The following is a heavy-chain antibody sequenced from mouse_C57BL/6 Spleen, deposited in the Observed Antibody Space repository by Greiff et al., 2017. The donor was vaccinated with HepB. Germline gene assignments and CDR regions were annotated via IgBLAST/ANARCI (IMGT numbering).Heavy chain of an antibody. Sequence: VQLQQSGPELVKPGASVKISCKASGYTFTDYYMNWVKQSHGKSLEWIGDINPNNGGTSYNQKFKGKATLTVDKSSSTAYMELRSLTSEDSAVYYCARATMVTTRGGYYYAMDYWGQGTSVTVSS. CDR1: GYTFTDYY. V-gene: IGHV1-26*01. CDR2: INPNNGGT. D-gene: IGHD2-2*01. CDR3: ARATMVTTRGGYYYAMDY. J-gene: IGHJ4*01.